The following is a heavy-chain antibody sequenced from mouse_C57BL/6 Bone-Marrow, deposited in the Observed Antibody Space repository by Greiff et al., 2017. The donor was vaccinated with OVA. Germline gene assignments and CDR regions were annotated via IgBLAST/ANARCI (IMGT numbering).Heavy chain of an antibody. Sequence: QVQLQQPGAELVKPGASVKLSCKASGYTFTSYWMQWVKQRPGQGLEWIGEIDPSDSYTNYNQKFKGKATLTVETSSSTAYMQLSSLTSEDSAVYYCARERWLLRGFDVWGTGTTVTVSS. CDR2: IDPSDSYT. CDR1: GYTFTSYW. V-gene: IGHV1-50*01. CDR3: ARERWLLRGFDV. J-gene: IGHJ1*03. D-gene: IGHD2-3*01.